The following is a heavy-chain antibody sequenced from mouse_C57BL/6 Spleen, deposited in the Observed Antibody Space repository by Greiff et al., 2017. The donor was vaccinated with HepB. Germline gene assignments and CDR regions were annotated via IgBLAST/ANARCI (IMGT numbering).Heavy chain of an antibody. J-gene: IGHJ1*03. CDR2: IHPNSGST. CDR3: ARGAQFSTTVVGYFDV. D-gene: IGHD1-1*01. V-gene: IGHV1-64*01. Sequence: QVQLQQPGAELVKPGASVKLSCKASGYTFTSYWMHWVKQRPGQGLEWIGMIHPNSGSTNYNEKFKSKATLTVDKSSSTAYMQLSSLTSEDSAVYYCARGAQFSTTVVGYFDVWGTGTTVTVSS. CDR1: GYTFTSYW.